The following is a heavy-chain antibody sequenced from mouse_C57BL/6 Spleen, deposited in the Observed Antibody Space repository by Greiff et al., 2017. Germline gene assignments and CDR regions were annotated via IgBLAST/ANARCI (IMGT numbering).Heavy chain of an antibody. J-gene: IGHJ3*01. V-gene: IGHV1-54*01. CDR2: INPGSGGT. Sequence: QVQLQQSGAELVRPGTSVKVSCKASGYAFTNYLIEWVKQRPGQGLEWIGVINPGSGGTNYNEKFKGKATLTADKSSSTAYMQLSSLPSEDSAVYFCAGSDYEAWFAYWGQGTLVTVSA. CDR1: GYAFTNYL. D-gene: IGHD2-4*01. CDR3: AGSDYEAWFAY.